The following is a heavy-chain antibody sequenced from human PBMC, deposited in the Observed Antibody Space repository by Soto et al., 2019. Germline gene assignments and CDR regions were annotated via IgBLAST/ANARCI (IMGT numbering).Heavy chain of an antibody. Sequence: ASVKVSCKASGGTFSSYTISWVRQAPGQGLEWMGRIIPILGIANYAQKFQGRVTITADKSTSTAYMELSSLRSEDTAVYYCASRYGSGAQHYYYYMDVWGKGTTVTVSS. CDR2: IIPILGIA. D-gene: IGHD3-10*01. CDR3: ASRYGSGAQHYYYYMDV. J-gene: IGHJ6*03. CDR1: GGTFSSYT. V-gene: IGHV1-69*02.